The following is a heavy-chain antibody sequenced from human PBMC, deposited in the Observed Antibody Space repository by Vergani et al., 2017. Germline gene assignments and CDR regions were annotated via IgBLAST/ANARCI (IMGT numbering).Heavy chain of an antibody. V-gene: IGHV3-7*01. Sequence: EVQLVESGGGLVQPGGSLRLSCAASGFTFSSYWMSWVRQAPGKGLEWVANIKQDGNEKYYVDSVKGRFTISRDNAKNSLYLQMNSLRAEDTAVYYCARDPGLMWLQYYYYYYMDVWGKGTTVTVSS. CDR3: ARDPGLMWLQYYYYYYMDV. CDR2: IKQDGNEK. D-gene: IGHD5-24*01. CDR1: GFTFSSYW. J-gene: IGHJ6*03.